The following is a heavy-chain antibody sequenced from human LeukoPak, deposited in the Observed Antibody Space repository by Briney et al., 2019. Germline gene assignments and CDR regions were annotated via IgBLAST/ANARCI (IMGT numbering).Heavy chain of an antibody. CDR2: IYYSGST. CDR1: GGSISSSGYY. Sequence: PSETLSLTCTVSGGSISSSGYYWGWIRQPPGKGLEWIGSIYYSGSTYYNPSLKSRVTISVDTSKNQFSLKLSSVTAADTAVYYCAMETVITTLDYWGQGTLVTVSS. J-gene: IGHJ4*02. V-gene: IGHV4-39*01. CDR3: AMETVITTLDY. D-gene: IGHD3-22*01.